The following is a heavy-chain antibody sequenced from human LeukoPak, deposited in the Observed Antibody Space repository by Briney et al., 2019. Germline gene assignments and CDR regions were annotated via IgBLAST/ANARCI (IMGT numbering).Heavy chain of an antibody. CDR3: ARSSYSNGEANDY. CDR2: VNSDGSST. D-gene: IGHD4-11*01. J-gene: IGHJ4*02. V-gene: IGHV3-74*01. CDR1: GFTFSSYW. Sequence: PGGSLRLSCAASGFTFSSYWMHWVPQAPGKGRVWVSRVNSDGSSTSYADSVKGRFTISRDNAKNTLYLQMNSLRAEDTAVYYCARSSYSNGEANDYWGQGTLVTVSS.